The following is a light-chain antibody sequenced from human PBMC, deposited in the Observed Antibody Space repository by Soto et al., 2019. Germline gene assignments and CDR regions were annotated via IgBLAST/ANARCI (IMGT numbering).Light chain of an antibody. J-gene: IGLJ3*02. CDR3: AAWDDSLSGWV. CDR1: SSNIGSNY. V-gene: IGLV1-47*02. CDR2: SNN. Sequence: QSVLTQPPSASGTPGQRVTISCSGSSSNIGSNYVYWYQQLPGTAPKLLIYSNNQRPSGVPDRFSGSKSGTSASLAISGLWSEDEADYYCAAWDDSLSGWVFGGGTKLTVL.